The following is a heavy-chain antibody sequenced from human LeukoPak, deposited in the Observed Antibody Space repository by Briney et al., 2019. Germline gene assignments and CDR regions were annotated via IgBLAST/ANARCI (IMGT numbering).Heavy chain of an antibody. J-gene: IGHJ4*02. Sequence: ASVKVSCKASGYTFTSYDINWVRQATGQGLEWMGWMNPNSGNTGYAQKLQGRVTITRDTSASTAYMELSSLRSEDTAVYYCARVSGSLFDYWGQGTLVTVSS. CDR1: GYTFTSYD. D-gene: IGHD1-26*01. CDR3: ARVSGSLFDY. CDR2: MNPNSGNT. V-gene: IGHV1-8*01.